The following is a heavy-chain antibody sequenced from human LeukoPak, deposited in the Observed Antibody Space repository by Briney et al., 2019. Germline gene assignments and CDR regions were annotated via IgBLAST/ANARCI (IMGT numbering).Heavy chain of an antibody. Sequence: SEALSLTCTVSGGSISSYYWSWIRQPPGKGLGWIGYIYYSGSTNYNPSLKSRVTISVDTSKNQFSLKLSSVTAADTAVYYCARSSGVAGTLYYFDYWGQGTLVTVSS. D-gene: IGHD6-19*01. V-gene: IGHV4-59*08. CDR1: GGSISSYY. CDR2: IYYSGST. CDR3: ARSSGVAGTLYYFDY. J-gene: IGHJ4*02.